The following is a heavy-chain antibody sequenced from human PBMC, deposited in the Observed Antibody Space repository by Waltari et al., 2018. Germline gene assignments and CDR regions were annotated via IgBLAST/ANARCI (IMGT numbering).Heavy chain of an antibody. Sequence: QLQLQESGPGLVKPSETLSLTCTVSGGSISSSSYYWGWIRQPPGKGLEWIGSIYYSGSTYYNPSLKSRVTISVDTSKNQFSLKLSSVTAADTAVYYCARDGARVDGYNYAFVYWGQGTLVTVSS. CDR2: IYYSGST. J-gene: IGHJ4*02. D-gene: IGHD5-12*01. V-gene: IGHV4-39*07. CDR3: ARDGARVDGYNYAFVY. CDR1: GGSISSSSYY.